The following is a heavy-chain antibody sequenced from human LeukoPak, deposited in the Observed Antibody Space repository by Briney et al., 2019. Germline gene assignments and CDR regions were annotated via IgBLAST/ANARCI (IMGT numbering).Heavy chain of an antibody. Sequence: GESLKISCKGSGYSFTSYWIGRERQMPGKGMEWMGIIYPGDSDTRYSPSFQRQVTISADKSISTAYLQWSSLEASDTAMYYCARQLVWAFDIWAQGTMVTVSS. J-gene: IGHJ3*02. D-gene: IGHD3-16*01. CDR3: ARQLVWAFDI. V-gene: IGHV5-51*01. CDR1: GYSFTSYW. CDR2: IYPGDSDT.